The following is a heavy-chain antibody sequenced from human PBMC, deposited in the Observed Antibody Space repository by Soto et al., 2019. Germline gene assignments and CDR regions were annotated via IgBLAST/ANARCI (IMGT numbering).Heavy chain of an antibody. Sequence: GSLRLSCGASGVTFSNYYMSWIRQAPGNGLEWVSYISCTGRTIYYADSVKGRFTVSRDNAQNSLSLKLNSLRVEDTAVYYCARSYSSGWEFDYWGQGTKVTVSS. CDR1: GVTFSNYY. V-gene: IGHV3-11*01. D-gene: IGHD6-19*01. J-gene: IGHJ4*02. CDR3: ARSYSSGWEFDY. CDR2: ISCTGRTI.